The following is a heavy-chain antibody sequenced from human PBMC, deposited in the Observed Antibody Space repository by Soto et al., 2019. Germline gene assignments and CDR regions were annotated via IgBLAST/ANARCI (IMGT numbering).Heavy chain of an antibody. CDR3: VRDLESGCSNYYYYMEV. J-gene: IGHJ6*03. D-gene: IGHD5-12*01. V-gene: IGHV6-1*01. Sequence: SQTLSLTCAISGDSVSSNTAAWHWIRQSPSRGLEWLGRTYFRSRWYNDYAVSVKSRITINADTSKNQFSLHLNSVSPEDTAVYYCVRDLESGCSNYYYYMEVWGKGTTVTVSS. CDR2: TYFRSRWYN. CDR1: GDSVSSNTAA.